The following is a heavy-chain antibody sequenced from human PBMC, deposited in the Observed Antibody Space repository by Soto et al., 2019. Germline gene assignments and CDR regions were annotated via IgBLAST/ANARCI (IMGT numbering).Heavy chain of an antibody. CDR1: GGSISSYC. J-gene: IGHJ5*02. V-gene: IGHV4-30-4*01. CDR3: ARDKRDWFDP. CDR2: IYYSGST. Sequence: ASETLSLTCTVSGGSISSYCWSWIRQPPGKGLEWIGYIYYSGSTYYNPSLKSRVTISVDTSKNQFYLKMSSVTAADTAVYYCARDKRDWFDPWGQGTLVTVSS.